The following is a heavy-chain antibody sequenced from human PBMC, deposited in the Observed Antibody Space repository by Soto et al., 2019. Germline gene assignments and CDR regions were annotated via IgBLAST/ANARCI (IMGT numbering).Heavy chain of an antibody. CDR1: GYTFNAFY. D-gene: IGHD1-20*01. Sequence: QVQLVQSGAEVKKPGASVKVSCKAFGYTFNAFYMHWVRQAPGQGLEWMGVINPSGDGTSYAQKFQCRVTMTRDTATSTVYMELSSLRSVDTAVYYCARVALGYNYADVWGQGTTVTVSS. CDR2: INPSGDGT. J-gene: IGHJ6*02. V-gene: IGHV1-46*02. CDR3: ARVALGYNYADV.